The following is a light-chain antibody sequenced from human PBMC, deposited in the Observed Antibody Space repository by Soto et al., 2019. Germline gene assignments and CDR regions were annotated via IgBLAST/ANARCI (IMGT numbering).Light chain of an antibody. CDR3: QQYSSSPDT. V-gene: IGKV3-20*01. J-gene: IGKJ2*01. CDR1: QSVSSSY. Sequence: EIVLTQSPGTLSLSPGERATLSCRASQSVSSSYLAWYQQKPGQAPRLLIYGASSRATGIPDRFSGRGAATDFPLTISRLEPEDVALYYWQQYSSSPDTFGQGTKLEIK. CDR2: GAS.